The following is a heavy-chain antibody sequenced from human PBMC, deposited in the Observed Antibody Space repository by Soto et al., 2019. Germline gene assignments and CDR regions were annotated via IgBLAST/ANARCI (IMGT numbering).Heavy chain of an antibody. CDR1: GGSISSGGYY. D-gene: IGHD2-15*01. Sequence: QVQLQELGPGLVKPSQTLSLTCTVSGGSISSGGYYWSWIRQHPGKGLEWIGYIYYSGSTYYNPSLKSRVTLSVDTSKNQFSLELSSVTAADTAVYYCARALGYCSGGSCSTIYYYYYGMDVWGQGTTVTVSS. J-gene: IGHJ6*02. CDR3: ARALGYCSGGSCSTIYYYYYGMDV. V-gene: IGHV4-31*03. CDR2: IYYSGST.